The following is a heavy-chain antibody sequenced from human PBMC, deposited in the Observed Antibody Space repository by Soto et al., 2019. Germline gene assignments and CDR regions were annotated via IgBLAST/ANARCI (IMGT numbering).Heavy chain of an antibody. CDR1: GFTFRKAW. CDR3: TTDVAQYAFWSAYFIGVSGNWFDP. Sequence: PVGSLRLSCAASGFTFRKAWMSWVRQAPGKGLKWVGRIKRKTDGGTTDYAAPVKGRFTISRDDSKNTLYLQMNSLKTEDTAVYYCTTDVAQYAFWSAYFIGVSGNWFDPWGQGTLVTVSS. V-gene: IGHV3-15*01. D-gene: IGHD3-3*01. CDR2: IKRKTDGGTT. J-gene: IGHJ5*02.